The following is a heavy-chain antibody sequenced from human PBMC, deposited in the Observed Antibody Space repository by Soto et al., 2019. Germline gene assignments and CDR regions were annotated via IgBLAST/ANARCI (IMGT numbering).Heavy chain of an antibody. D-gene: IGHD2-15*01. CDR3: AKEPAIVVVVAATSNWFDP. CDR1: GFTFSSYA. J-gene: IGHJ5*02. CDR2: ISGSGGST. V-gene: IGHV3-23*01. Sequence: EVQLLESGGGLVQPGGSLRLSCAASGFTFSSYAMSWVRQAPGKVLEWVSAISGSGGSTYYADSVKGRFTISRDKSKNTLYLQMNSLRAEDTAVYYCAKEPAIVVVVAATSNWFDPWGQGTLVTVSS.